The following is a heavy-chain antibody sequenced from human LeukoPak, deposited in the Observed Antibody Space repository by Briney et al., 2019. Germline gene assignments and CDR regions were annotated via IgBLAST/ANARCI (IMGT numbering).Heavy chain of an antibody. CDR2: INPSGGST. Sequence: APVKVSCKASGYTFTSYYMHWVRQAPGQGLEWMGIINPSGGSTSYAQKFQGRVTMTRDTSTSTVYMELSSLRSEDTAVYYCARGRRDTIFGVVIPFDYWGQGTLVTVSS. J-gene: IGHJ4*02. V-gene: IGHV1-46*01. CDR1: GYTFTSYY. D-gene: IGHD3-3*01. CDR3: ARGRRDTIFGVVIPFDY.